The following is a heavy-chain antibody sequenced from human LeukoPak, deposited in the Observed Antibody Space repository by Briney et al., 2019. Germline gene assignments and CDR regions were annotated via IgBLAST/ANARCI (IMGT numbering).Heavy chain of an antibody. CDR1: GLRFSNYG. D-gene: IGHD3-22*01. CDR2: ISGTGDST. V-gene: IGHV3-23*01. J-gene: IGHJ4*02. CDR3: AKDVYYYDSSGYYSPRVGYFDY. Sequence: GGSLRLSCVVSGLRFSNYGMSWVRQAPGKGLEWVSAISGTGDSTYYADSVKGRFTISRDNSKNTLYLQMNSLRAEDTAVYYCAKDVYYYDSSGYYSPRVGYFDYWGQGTLVTVPS.